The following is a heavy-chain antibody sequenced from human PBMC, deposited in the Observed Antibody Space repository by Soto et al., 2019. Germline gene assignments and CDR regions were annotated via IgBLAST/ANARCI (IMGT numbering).Heavy chain of an antibody. V-gene: IGHV2-26*01. Sequence: QVTLKESGPVLVKPTETLTLTCSVSGFSLSKARMGVSWIRQPPGKALEWLAHIFWNDERSYNTSLKSRLTISRDTSKSQVVLTMTNVVPVDTGTYFCARALREGLPIYYFDSWGQGTLVTVSS. D-gene: IGHD1-26*01. CDR2: IFWNDER. J-gene: IGHJ4*02. CDR3: ARALREGLPIYYFDS. CDR1: GFSLSKARMG.